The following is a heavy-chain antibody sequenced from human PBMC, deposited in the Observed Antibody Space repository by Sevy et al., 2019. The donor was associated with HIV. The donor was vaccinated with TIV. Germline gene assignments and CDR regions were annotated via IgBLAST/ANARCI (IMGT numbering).Heavy chain of an antibody. CDR2: IWYDGSSK. D-gene: IGHD3-22*01. Sequence: GESLKISCAASGFSFSNYGMHWVRQAPGKGLEWVALIWYDGSSKYYADSVKGRLTISRDNSKNTLSLQMNSLRAEDTAVYYCARGADYFDSSGVNFEYWGQGTLVTVSS. CDR3: ARGADYFDSSGVNFEY. V-gene: IGHV3-33*01. J-gene: IGHJ4*02. CDR1: GFSFSNYG.